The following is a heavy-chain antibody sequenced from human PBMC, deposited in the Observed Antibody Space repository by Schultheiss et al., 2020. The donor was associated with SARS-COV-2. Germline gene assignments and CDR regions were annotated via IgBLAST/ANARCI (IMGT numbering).Heavy chain of an antibody. J-gene: IGHJ4*02. Sequence: GGSLRLSCAASGFTFSSYSMNWVRQAPGKGLEWVSAISASGGSTYYADSVKGRFTISRDNAKNSLYLQMNSLRAEDTAVYYCATNYYDSSGSDYWGQGTLVTVSS. CDR1: GFTFSSYS. V-gene: IGHV3-48*04. CDR3: ATNYYDSSGSDY. CDR2: ISASGGST. D-gene: IGHD3-22*01.